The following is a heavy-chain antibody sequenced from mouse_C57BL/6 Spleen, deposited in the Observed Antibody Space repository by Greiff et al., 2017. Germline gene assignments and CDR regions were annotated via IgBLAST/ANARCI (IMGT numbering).Heavy chain of an antibody. CDR3: ARSGFITTVVATDY. J-gene: IGHJ2*01. V-gene: IGHV1-55*01. CDR2: IYPGCGST. Sequence: QVQLKQPGAALVKPGASVKMSCKASGYTFTSYWITWVKQRPGQGLEWIGDIYPGCGSTNYNEKFKSKATLTVDTSSRTAYMQLSSLTSEDSAVYYCARSGFITTVVATDYWGQGTTLTVSS. D-gene: IGHD1-1*01. CDR1: GYTFTSYW.